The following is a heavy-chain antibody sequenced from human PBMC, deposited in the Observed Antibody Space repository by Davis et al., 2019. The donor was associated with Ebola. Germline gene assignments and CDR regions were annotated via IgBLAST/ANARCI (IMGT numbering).Heavy chain of an antibody. J-gene: IGHJ4*02. D-gene: IGHD2-15*01. CDR1: GYTFTGYY. V-gene: IGHV1-2*04. CDR2: INPNSGDT. CDR3: ARDRVCSGATCYAYFDF. Sequence: AASVKVSCKASGYTFTGYYIHWVRQAPGQGLDWMGWINPNSGDTNYSQKFQGWVTMTRDTPISTAYMELNRLTSDDTAVYYCARDRVCSGATCYAYFDFWGQGTLVTVSS.